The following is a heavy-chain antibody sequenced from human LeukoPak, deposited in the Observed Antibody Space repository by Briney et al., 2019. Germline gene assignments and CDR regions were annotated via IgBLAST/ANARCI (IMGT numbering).Heavy chain of an antibody. D-gene: IGHD2-8*02. CDR1: GLTLSNYN. Sequence: GRSLRLSRAASGLTLSNYNTNSARQPPGKGLEWVSSISSSSRYTYYADSVKGRFTISRDNTKNSLYLQMNSLRAEDTAVYYCARDSPYGTAGYWGQGALVTVSS. J-gene: IGHJ4*02. V-gene: IGHV3-21*01. CDR3: ARDSPYGTAGY. CDR2: ISSSSRYT.